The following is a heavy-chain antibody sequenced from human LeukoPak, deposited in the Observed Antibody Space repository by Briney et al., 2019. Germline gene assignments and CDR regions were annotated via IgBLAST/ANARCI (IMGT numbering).Heavy chain of an antibody. J-gene: IGHJ4*02. D-gene: IGHD3-22*01. CDR2: MNHSGST. V-gene: IGHV4-34*01. CDR1: GGSFSGYY. Sequence: PSETLSLTCAVYGGSFSGYYWSWIRQPPGKGLEWIGEMNHSGSTNYNPSLKSRVTISVDTSKNQFSLKLSSVTAADTAVYYCARSNYYDSSGYYFSYAFDYWGQGTLVTVSS. CDR3: ARSNYYDSSGYYFSYAFDY.